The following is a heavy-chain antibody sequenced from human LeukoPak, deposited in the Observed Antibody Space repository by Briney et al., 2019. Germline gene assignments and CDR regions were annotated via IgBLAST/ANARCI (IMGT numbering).Heavy chain of an antibody. CDR2: IYYNGST. Sequence: SETLSLTCAVSGGSISSGGYYWSWIRQPPGKGLEWIGYIYYNGSTYYNPSLKSRVTISVDTSKNQFSLKLSSVTAADTAVYYCARDFFGLGGSSFDYWGQGTLVTVSS. CDR3: ARDFFGLGGSSFDY. D-gene: IGHD1-26*01. J-gene: IGHJ4*02. CDR1: GGSISSGGYY. V-gene: IGHV4-30-4*08.